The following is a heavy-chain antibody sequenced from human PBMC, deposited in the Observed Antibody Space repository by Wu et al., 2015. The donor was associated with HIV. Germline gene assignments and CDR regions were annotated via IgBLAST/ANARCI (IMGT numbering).Heavy chain of an antibody. V-gene: IGHV1-2*02. CDR2: VNPKGGGT. D-gene: IGHD1-1*01. CDR1: GFTFTNYY. CDR3: ARDSGVERRGGFDY. J-gene: IGHJ4*02. Sequence: QVHLVQSGAEVKKPGASVKVSCKASGFTFTNYYIHWVRQAPGQGLEWMGWVNPKGGGTNYAQKFQGRVTITADESTSTAYMELSSLRSEDTAVYYCARDSGVERRGGFDYWGQGTLVTVSS.